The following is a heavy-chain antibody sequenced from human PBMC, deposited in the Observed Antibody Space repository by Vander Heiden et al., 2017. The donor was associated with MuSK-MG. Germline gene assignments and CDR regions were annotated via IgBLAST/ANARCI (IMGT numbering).Heavy chain of an antibody. J-gene: IGHJ6*03. D-gene: IGHD3-10*01. CDR3: ARHSDYGSGSYGLGWNYYYYMDV. CDR1: GYRFTSYW. V-gene: IGHV5-51*01. CDR2: IYPGDADT. Sequence: EVQLVPSGAEVQKPGESLKISCKGSGYRFTSYWIGWVRSMPGTGLEWMGIIYPGDADTRYSPSFQGQVTISADKSISTAYLQWSSLKASDTAMYYCARHSDYGSGSYGLGWNYYYYMDVWGKGTTVTVSS.